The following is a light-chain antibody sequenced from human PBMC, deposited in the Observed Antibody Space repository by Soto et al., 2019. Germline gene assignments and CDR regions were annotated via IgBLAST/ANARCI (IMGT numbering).Light chain of an antibody. V-gene: IGKV3-11*01. CDR3: QQRADWPIT. CDR2: DAS. CDR1: QYITIY. Sequence: EKVLKKSPGTLSLSPRERATLSCRASQYITIYLAWYQQKPGQAPRLLIYDASNRATGIPARFSGSGSGTDFTLTISSLEPDDFAVYYCQQRADWPITFGQGTRLEIK. J-gene: IGKJ5*01.